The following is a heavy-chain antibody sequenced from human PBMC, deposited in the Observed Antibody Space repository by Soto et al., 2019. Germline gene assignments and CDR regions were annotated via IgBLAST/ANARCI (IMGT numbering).Heavy chain of an antibody. J-gene: IGHJ4*02. CDR3: ALDRIPASPVYFDD. Sequence: QVQLVESGGDVVQPGRSLRLSCAASGFTFSSNVLHWVRQAPGKGLEWVAVMSPDGDIKIYTDSVKGRFTISRDNSKNTLYLQMNSLRPEDMAIYYCALDRIPASPVYFDDWGQGTLVTVSS. V-gene: IGHV3-30-3*01. CDR1: GFTFSSNV. D-gene: IGHD2-2*01. CDR2: MSPDGDIK.